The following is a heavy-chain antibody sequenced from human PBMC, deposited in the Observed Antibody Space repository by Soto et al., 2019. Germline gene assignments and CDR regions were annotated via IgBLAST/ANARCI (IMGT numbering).Heavy chain of an antibody. D-gene: IGHD2-15*01. Sequence: SQTLSLTCAISGDSVSSNSAAWNWIRQSPSRGLEWLGRTYYRSKWYNDYAVSVKSRITINPDTSKNQFSLQLNSVTPEDTAVYYCARGYCSGGSCYAENYFDYWGQGTLVTVSS. CDR3: ARGYCSGGSCYAENYFDY. CDR2: TYYRSKWYN. V-gene: IGHV6-1*01. J-gene: IGHJ4*02. CDR1: GDSVSSNSAA.